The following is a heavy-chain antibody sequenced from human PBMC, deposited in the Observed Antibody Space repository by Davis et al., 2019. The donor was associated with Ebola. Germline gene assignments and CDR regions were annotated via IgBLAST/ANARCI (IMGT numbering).Heavy chain of an antibody. CDR1: GYTFTSYG. J-gene: IGHJ5*02. CDR3: AREWLARNWFDP. V-gene: IGHV1-18*01. CDR2: ISAYNGNT. Sequence: ASVKVSCKASGYTFTSYGISWVRQAPGQGLEWMGWISAYNGNTNYAQKLQGRITMTTDTSTSTAYMELRSLRSDDTAVYYCAREWLARNWFDPWGQGTLVTVSS. D-gene: IGHD6-19*01.